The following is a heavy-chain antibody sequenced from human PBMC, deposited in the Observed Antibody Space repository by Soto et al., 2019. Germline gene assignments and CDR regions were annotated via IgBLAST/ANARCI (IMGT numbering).Heavy chain of an antibody. Sequence: QLQLQGSGPGLVKPSETLSLTCTVFGGSISSRRYYWGWIRQPPGKGLEWIGSIYYSGNTYYSPSLKSRATISVDTSKNQFSLRLSSVTAADTAVYFCAGHLGRAHCFAPWGQGTLVTVSS. CDR2: IYYSGNT. CDR3: AGHLGRAHCFAP. J-gene: IGHJ5*02. CDR1: GGSISSRRYY. V-gene: IGHV4-39*01.